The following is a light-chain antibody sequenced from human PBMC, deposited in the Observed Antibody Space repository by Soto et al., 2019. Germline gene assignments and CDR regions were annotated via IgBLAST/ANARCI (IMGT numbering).Light chain of an antibody. J-gene: IGKJ5*01. CDR3: HQRQYWPPIT. CDR2: DAS. Sequence: EVVFTQPPATLSLSPGERATVSCSTSLSVSVYLDWYQQKPGQAPRLLISDASNRATGIPARFSGSGSGTDFTLTISSLEPEDFAVYYCHQRQYWPPITFGQGTRLQI. CDR1: LSVSVY. V-gene: IGKV3-11*01.